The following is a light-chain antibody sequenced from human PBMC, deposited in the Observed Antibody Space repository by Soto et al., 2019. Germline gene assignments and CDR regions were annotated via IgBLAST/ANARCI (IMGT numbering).Light chain of an antibody. Sequence: VMTQTPLSLSVAPGPPASISCKSSQRLLHITGETFLFWYLQKPGQSPQLLIYEVSTRVSGVPDRFSGSGSGTDFTLEVSRVETDDVGIYYCMQSTQLPPTFGQGTRLAI. CDR2: EVS. V-gene: IGKV2D-29*02. J-gene: IGKJ5*01. CDR1: QRLLHITGETF. CDR3: MQSTQLPPT.